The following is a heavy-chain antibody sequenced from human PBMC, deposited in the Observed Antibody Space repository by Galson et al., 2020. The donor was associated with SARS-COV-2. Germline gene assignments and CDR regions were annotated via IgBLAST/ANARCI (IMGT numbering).Heavy chain of an antibody. CDR3: ARHLGGGSGWSHYYYYGMDV. V-gene: IGHV3-53*01. CDR2: IYSGGST. CDR1: GFTVSSNY. D-gene: IGHD6-19*01. Sequence: GGSLRLSCAASGFTVSSNYMSWVRQAPGKGLEWVSVIYSGGSTYYADSVKGRFTISRDNSKNTLYLQMNSLRAEDTAVYYCARHLGGGSGWSHYYYYGMDVWGQGTTVTVSS. J-gene: IGHJ6*02.